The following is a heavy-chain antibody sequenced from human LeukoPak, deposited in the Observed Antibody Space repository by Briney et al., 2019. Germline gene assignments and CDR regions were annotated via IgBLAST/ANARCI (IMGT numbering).Heavy chain of an antibody. V-gene: IGHV3-30*02. J-gene: IGHJ3*02. CDR1: GFTFSSYG. CDR3: ARVFRPSLTVFIIRGAFDT. Sequence: GGSLRLSCAAPGFTFSSYGMHWVRQAPGKGLEWVAFIRYDGSNKYYADSVKGRFTISRDNDKNSLYLQMNSRRVEDTAVYYCARVFRPSLTVFIIRGAFDTWGQGTMVTVSS. D-gene: IGHD3-3*01. CDR2: IRYDGSNK.